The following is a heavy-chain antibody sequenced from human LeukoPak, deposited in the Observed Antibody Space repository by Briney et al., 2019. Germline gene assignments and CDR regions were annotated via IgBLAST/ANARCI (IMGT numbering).Heavy chain of an antibody. CDR1: GFTFSSYS. V-gene: IGHV3-21*01. CDR2: ISSSSSYI. J-gene: IGHJ6*02. D-gene: IGHD3-16*01. CDR3: ARDGVDNYYYGMDV. Sequence: GGSLRLSCAASGFTFSSYSMNWVRQAPGKGLEWVSSISSSSSYIYYADSVKGRFTISRDNAKNSLYLQMNSLRAEDTAVYYCARDGVDNYYYGMDVWGQGTTVTVSS.